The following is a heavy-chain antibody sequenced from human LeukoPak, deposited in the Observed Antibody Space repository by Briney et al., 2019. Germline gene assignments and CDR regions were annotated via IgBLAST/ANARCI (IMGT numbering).Heavy chain of an antibody. Sequence: PSETLSLTCTVSGGSISSSYYWGWIRQPPGKGLEWIGSIYYSGSTYYNPSLKSRVTISVNTSKNQFSLKLSSVTAADTAVYYCARNRGVTTVTTDLGYWGQGTLVTVSS. D-gene: IGHD4-17*01. J-gene: IGHJ4*02. CDR3: ARNRGVTTVTTDLGY. CDR1: GGSISSSYY. V-gene: IGHV4-39*01. CDR2: IYYSGST.